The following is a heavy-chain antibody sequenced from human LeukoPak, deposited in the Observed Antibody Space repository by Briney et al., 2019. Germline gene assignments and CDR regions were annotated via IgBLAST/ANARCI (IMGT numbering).Heavy chain of an antibody. CDR2: VYYSGST. Sequence: SETLSLTCTVSGGSIRISSYYWGWIRQPPGKGLEWIGSVYYSGSTYYSPSLRSRATISVDTSKNRFSLNLSSVTAADTAVYYCASDAVAGATDFDYWGQGTLVTVSS. D-gene: IGHD6-19*01. J-gene: IGHJ4*02. CDR3: ASDAVAGATDFDY. V-gene: IGHV4-39*01. CDR1: GGSIRISSYY.